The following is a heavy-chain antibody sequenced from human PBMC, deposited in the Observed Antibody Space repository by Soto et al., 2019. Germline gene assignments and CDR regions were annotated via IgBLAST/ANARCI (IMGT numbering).Heavy chain of an antibody. Sequence: GGSLRLSCAASGFTFSSYAMSWVRQAPGKGLEWVSAISGSGGSTYYADSVKGRFTISRDNSKNTLYLQMNSLRAEDTAVYYCAKGWKGGIAAAGDFYWGQGTLVTVSS. D-gene: IGHD6-13*01. J-gene: IGHJ4*02. CDR2: ISGSGGST. V-gene: IGHV3-23*01. CDR1: GFTFSSYA. CDR3: AKGWKGGIAAAGDFY.